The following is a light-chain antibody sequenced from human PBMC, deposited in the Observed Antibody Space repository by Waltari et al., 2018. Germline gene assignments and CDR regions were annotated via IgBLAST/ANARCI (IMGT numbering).Light chain of an antibody. Sequence: QSALTQPPSVSGAPGQRVTISCTGSSSNMGAGYDVNWYQQLPGTAPKLLIYGNIYRPSRVPDRFSAAKSGTSASLAIIGLQAEDEGSYYCQSFDTSLGVLFGGGTKLTVL. CDR3: QSFDTSLGVL. CDR2: GNI. J-gene: IGLJ2*01. CDR1: SSNMGAGYD. V-gene: IGLV1-40*01.